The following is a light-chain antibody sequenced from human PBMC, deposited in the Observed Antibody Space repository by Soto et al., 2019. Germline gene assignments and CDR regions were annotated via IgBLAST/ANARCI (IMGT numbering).Light chain of an antibody. J-gene: IGKJ4*01. CDR1: KTIAPY. Sequence: IEMTQSPASLSESSGDRLTIPCRPSKTIAPYLNWFQHKSGRAPKLLIYTSSSVNSGVSSRFRGSGSGTDFTLTINDVQPEDSATYYCQQSYSSLVTFGAGTKVEIK. V-gene: IGKV1-39*01. CDR3: QQSYSSLVT. CDR2: TSS.